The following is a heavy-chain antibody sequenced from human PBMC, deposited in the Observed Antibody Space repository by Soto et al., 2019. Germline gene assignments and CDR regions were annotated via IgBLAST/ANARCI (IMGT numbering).Heavy chain of an antibody. CDR1: GDSISTSSYY. J-gene: IGHJ6*02. CDR2: SYYGGST. D-gene: IGHD5-12*01. V-gene: IGHV4-39*01. CDR3: SRLELSVIGYGTAX. Sequence: PSETLSLTCTVSGDSISTSSYYWGWIRQPPGKGLEWIGSSYYGGSTYYNPSLNSRATISADTSKNQFSLKLSSVTAEDTAVYYWSRLELSVIGYGTAXWGQGTRLTFS.